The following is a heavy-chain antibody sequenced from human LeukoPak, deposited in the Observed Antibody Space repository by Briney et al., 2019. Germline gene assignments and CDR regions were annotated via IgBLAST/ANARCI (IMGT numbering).Heavy chain of an antibody. CDR2: INPNSGGT. Sequence: GASVKVSCKASGYTFTGYYMHWVRQAPGQGLEWMGWINPNSGGTNYAQKFQGRVTMTRDTSISTAYMELSRLRSDDTAAYYCARDVRMGATSFDYWGQGTLVTVSS. J-gene: IGHJ4*02. D-gene: IGHD1-26*01. CDR1: GYTFTGYY. CDR3: ARDVRMGATSFDY. V-gene: IGHV1-2*02.